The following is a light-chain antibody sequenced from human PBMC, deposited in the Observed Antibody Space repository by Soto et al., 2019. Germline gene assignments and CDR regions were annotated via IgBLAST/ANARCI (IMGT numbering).Light chain of an antibody. V-gene: IGKV1-33*01. CDR2: DAS. CDR1: QDISIY. J-gene: IGKJ3*01. Sequence: DIQMTQSPSSLSASVGDRVTITCQASQDISIYLNSYQQKPGKAPKLLIYDASNLQTGVPSRFSGTGSGTDFTFTISSLQPEDVATYFCQQYDNLPFTFVPGSKVDIK. CDR3: QQYDNLPFT.